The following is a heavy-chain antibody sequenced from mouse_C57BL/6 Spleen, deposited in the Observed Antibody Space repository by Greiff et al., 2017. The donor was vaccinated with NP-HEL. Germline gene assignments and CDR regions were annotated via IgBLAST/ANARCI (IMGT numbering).Heavy chain of an antibody. V-gene: IGHV1-4*01. CDR3: AREAYDAWFAY. CDR1: GYTFTSYT. J-gene: IGHJ3*01. CDR2: INPSSGYT. Sequence: VQLQQSGAELARPGASVKMSCKASGYTFTSYTMHWVKQRPGQGLEWIRYINPSSGYTKYNQKFKDKATLTADKSSSTAYMQLSSLTSEDSAVYYCAREAYDAWFAYWGQGTLVTVSA. D-gene: IGHD2-3*01.